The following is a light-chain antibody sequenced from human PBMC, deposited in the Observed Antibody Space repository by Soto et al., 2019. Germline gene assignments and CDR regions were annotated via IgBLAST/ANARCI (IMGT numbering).Light chain of an antibody. CDR1: SSNIGAGYD. J-gene: IGLJ1*01. Sequence: SVLTQPPSVSGAPGQRVTISCTGSSSNIGAGYDVPWYQQLPGTAPKLLVYGNSSRPSGVPDRFSGSKSGTSASLAITGLQAEDEADYYCQSYDSSLSGYVFGTGTKVTDL. CDR2: GNS. CDR3: QSYDSSLSGYV. V-gene: IGLV1-40*01.